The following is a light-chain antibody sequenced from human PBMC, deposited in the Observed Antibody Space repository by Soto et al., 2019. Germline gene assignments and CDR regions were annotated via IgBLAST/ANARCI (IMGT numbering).Light chain of an antibody. J-gene: IGLJ2*01. Sequence: QSALTQPASVSGSPGQSITISCTGTSSDVGSYNLVSWYQQHPGKAPKLMIYEGSKRPPGVSNRFSGSKSGNTASLTISGLQAEDEADYYCCSYAGSSIYVVFGGGTKLTVL. CDR3: CSYAGSSIYVV. CDR2: EGS. CDR1: SSDVGSYNL. V-gene: IGLV2-23*01.